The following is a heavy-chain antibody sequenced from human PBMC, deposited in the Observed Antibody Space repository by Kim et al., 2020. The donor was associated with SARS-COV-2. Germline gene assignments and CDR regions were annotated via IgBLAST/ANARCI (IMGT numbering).Heavy chain of an antibody. V-gene: IGHV3-23*01. CDR3: AKSLDDYGDFFDY. CDR2: ISGSGGST. CDR1: GFTFSSYA. Sequence: GGSLRLSCAASGFTFSSYAMNWVRQAPGKGLEWVSVISGSGGSTDYADSVKGRFTISRDNSKNTLYLQMNSLRGEDTAVYYCAKSLDDYGDFFDYWGQGTLVTVSS. D-gene: IGHD4-17*01. J-gene: IGHJ4*02.